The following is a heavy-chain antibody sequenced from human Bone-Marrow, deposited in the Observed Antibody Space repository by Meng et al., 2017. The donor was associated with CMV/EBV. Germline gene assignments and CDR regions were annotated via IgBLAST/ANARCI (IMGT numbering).Heavy chain of an antibody. D-gene: IGHD2-15*01. CDR3: ARVGYCSGGSCYQAFDY. J-gene: IGHJ4*02. V-gene: IGHV4-59*12. Sequence: SETLSLTCTVSGGSIRSYYWSWIRQPPGKGLEWIGSIYYSGSTYYNPSLKSRVTISVDTSKNQFSLKLSSVTAADTAVYYCARVGYCSGGSCYQAFDYWGQGTLVTVSS. CDR2: IYYSGST. CDR1: GGSIRSYY.